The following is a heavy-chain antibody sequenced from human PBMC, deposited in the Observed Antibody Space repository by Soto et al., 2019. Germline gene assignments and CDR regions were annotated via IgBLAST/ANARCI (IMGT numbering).Heavy chain of an antibody. J-gene: IGHJ4*02. CDR2: TYYRSKWYN. CDR3: ASLAPGGSGGGGEY. CDR1: GDSVSSNSAA. Sequence: SQTLSLTCAISGDSVSSNSAAWNWIRQSPSRGLEWLGRTYYRSKWYNGYAVSVKSRITINPDTSKNHFSLQLKSVTPEDTALYYCASLAPGGSGGGGEYWGQGPPVTVSS. V-gene: IGHV6-1*01. D-gene: IGHD6-19*01.